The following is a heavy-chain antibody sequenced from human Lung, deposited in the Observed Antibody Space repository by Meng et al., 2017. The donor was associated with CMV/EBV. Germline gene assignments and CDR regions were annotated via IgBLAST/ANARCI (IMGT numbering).Heavy chain of an antibody. CDR3: TRVFGSGSQRYGGYYGMDV. CDR1: DFTVSSNY. V-gene: IGHV3-53*01. CDR2: IYSGGTT. J-gene: IGHJ6*02. Sequence: GESLKISCAASDFTVSSNYMSWVRQAPGKGLEWVSLIYSGGTTYYEDSVKGRFTISRDNSKNTLYLQMNSLRAEDTAVYYCTRVFGSGSQRYGGYYGMDVWGQGTTVTVSS. D-gene: IGHD3-10*01.